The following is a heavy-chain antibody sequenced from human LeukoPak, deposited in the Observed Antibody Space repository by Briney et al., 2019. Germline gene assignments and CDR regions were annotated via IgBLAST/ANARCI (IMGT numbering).Heavy chain of an antibody. CDR1: GASVTSHS. Sequence: SETLSLTCSVPGASVTSHSWSWIRQPPGKQLESIGMIYNSVTTNYRPSLKSRVTISVDTSKNQFSLKLSSVTAADTAVYYCARPYSSNWYDAFHFWGQGTMVTVSS. CDR2: IYNSVTT. J-gene: IGHJ3*01. V-gene: IGHV4-59*02. D-gene: IGHD6-13*01. CDR3: ARPYSSNWYDAFHF.